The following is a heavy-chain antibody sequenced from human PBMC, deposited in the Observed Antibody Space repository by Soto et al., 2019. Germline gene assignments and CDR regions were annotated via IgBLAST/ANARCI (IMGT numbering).Heavy chain of an antibody. D-gene: IGHD5-12*01. CDR2: ISSSSSYT. CDR3: ARDAYGGYEPPSDY. V-gene: IGHV3-11*06. J-gene: IGHJ4*02. Sequence: QVQLVESGGGLVKPGGSLRLSCAASGFTFSDYYMSWIRQAPGKGLEWVSYISSSSSYTNYADSVKGRFTISRDNAKNSLYLQMNGLRAEDTAVYYCARDAYGGYEPPSDYWGQGTLVTVSS. CDR1: GFTFSDYY.